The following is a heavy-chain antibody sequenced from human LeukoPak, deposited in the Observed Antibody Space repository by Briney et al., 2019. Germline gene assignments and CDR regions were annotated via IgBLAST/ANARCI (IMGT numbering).Heavy chain of an antibody. Sequence: PGGSLRLSCAASGVPVSSNFMRWLRQAPRKGLEWVSVIYRGGEAYYADSVKGRFTISRDNSKNTLYLQMTSLRVEDTSVYFCAREYDSCYYFDYSGQGSLLTVS. V-gene: IGHV3-53*01. CDR1: GVPVSSNF. CDR2: IYRGGEA. J-gene: IGHJ4*01. D-gene: IGHD3-22*01. CDR3: AREYDSCYYFDY.